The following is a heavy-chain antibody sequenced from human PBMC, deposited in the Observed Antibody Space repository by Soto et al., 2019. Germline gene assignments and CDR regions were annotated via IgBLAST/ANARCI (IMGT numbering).Heavy chain of an antibody. CDR1: GGSISSGDYY. CDR2: IYYSGST. V-gene: IGHV4-30-4*01. Sequence: SETLSLTCTVSGGSISSGDYYWSWIRQPPGKGLEWIGYIYYSGSTYHNPSLKSRVTISVDTSKNQFSLKLGSVTAADTAVYYCARDGVHGRPNWFDPWGQGTLVTVSS. CDR3: ARDGVHGRPNWFDP. J-gene: IGHJ5*02. D-gene: IGHD3-3*01.